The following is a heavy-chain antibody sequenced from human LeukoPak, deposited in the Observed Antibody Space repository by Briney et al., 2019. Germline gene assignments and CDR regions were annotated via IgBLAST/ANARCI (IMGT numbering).Heavy chain of an antibody. D-gene: IGHD6-19*01. J-gene: IGHJ4*02. V-gene: IGHV3-23*01. CDR2: ISGSGGST. Sequence: GGSLRLSCAASGFTFSSYAMSWVRQAPGKGLEWVSAISGSGGSTYCADSVKGRFTISRDNSKNTLYLQMNSLRAEDTAVYYCAKALSGWSYSPLLDYWGQGTLVTVSS. CDR3: AKALSGWSYSPLLDY. CDR1: GFTFSSYA.